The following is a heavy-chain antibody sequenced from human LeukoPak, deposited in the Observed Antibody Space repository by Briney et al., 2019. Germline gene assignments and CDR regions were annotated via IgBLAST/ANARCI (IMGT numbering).Heavy chain of an antibody. CDR2: IIPILGIA. Sequence: SVNVSCKASGGTFSRYAISWVRQAPGQGLEWMGRIIPILGIANYAQKFQGRVTITADKSTSTAYMELSSLRSEDTAVYYCARRLRLGNYYYYGMDVWGQGTTVTVS. CDR3: ARRLRLGNYYYYGMDV. CDR1: GGTFSRYA. D-gene: IGHD5-12*01. J-gene: IGHJ6*02. V-gene: IGHV1-69*04.